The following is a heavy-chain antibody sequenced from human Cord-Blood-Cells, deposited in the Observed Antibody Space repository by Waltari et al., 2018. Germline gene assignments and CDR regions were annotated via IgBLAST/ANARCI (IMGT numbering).Heavy chain of an antibody. V-gene: IGHV3-53*02. D-gene: IGHD3-9*01. J-gene: IGHJ3*02. CDR3: ARDPTGYDAFDI. Sequence: EVQLVETGGGLIQPGGSLRLSCAASGFTVSSNYMSWVRQAPGKGLEWVSFVYSGGNTYYADSGKGRFTISRDNSKNTLYLQMNSLRAEDTAMYYCARDPTGYDAFDIWGQGTMVTVFS. CDR2: VYSGGNT. CDR1: GFTVSSNY.